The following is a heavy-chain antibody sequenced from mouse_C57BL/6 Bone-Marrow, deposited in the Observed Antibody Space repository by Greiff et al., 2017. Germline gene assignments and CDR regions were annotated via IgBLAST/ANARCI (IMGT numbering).Heavy chain of an antibody. V-gene: IGHV1-81*01. CDR2: IYPRSGNT. CDR1: GYTFTSYG. Sequence: QVQLQQSGAELARPGASVKLSCKASGYTFTSYGISWVKQRTGQGLEWIGEIYPRSGNTYYNEKFKGKATLTADKSSSTAYMELRSLTSEDSAVYFCARRGDGSPYFDYWGQGTTLTVSS. J-gene: IGHJ2*01. D-gene: IGHD1-1*01. CDR3: ARRGDGSPYFDY.